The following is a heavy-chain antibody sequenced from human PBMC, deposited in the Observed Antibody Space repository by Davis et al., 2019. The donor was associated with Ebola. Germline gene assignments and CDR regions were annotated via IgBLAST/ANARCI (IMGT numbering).Heavy chain of an antibody. J-gene: IGHJ4*02. CDR3: ARERGVLSRYCSGGSCSPLGY. V-gene: IGHV3-23*01. CDR2: ISGSGGST. D-gene: IGHD2-15*01. Sequence: GESLKISCAASGFTFSSYAMSWVRQAPGKGLEWVSAISGSGGSTYYADSVKGRFTISRDNSKNTLYLQMNSLRAEDTAVYYCARERGVLSRYCSGGSCSPLGYWGQGTLVTVSS. CDR1: GFTFSSYA.